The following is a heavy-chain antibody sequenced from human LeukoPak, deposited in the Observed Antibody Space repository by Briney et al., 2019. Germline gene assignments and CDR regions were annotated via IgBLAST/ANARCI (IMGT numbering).Heavy chain of an antibody. D-gene: IGHD1/OR15-1a*01. V-gene: IGHV3-7*01. CDR1: GFTFSSYW. CDR2: IRQDGSVQ. Sequence: GGSLRLSCAASGFTFSSYWMSWVCQAPGKGLEWVANIRQDGSVQNYVDSVKGRFTISRDNPKNSVYLQMSSLRAEDTAVYYCLVTTRSRGFDYWGQGTLSPSPQ. CDR3: LVTTRSRGFDY. J-gene: IGHJ4*02.